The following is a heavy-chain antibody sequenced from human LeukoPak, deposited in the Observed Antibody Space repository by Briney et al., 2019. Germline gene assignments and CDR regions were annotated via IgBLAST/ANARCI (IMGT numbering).Heavy chain of an antibody. V-gene: IGHV3-21*01. CDR3: ARDPPYYDNSGYYYDY. CDR2: ISGSSLYI. J-gene: IGHJ4*02. CDR1: GFTFSPYS. D-gene: IGHD3-22*01. Sequence: GGSLRLSCAASGFTFSPYSMNWVRQAPGKGLEWVSSISGSSLYIYYADSVKGRFTISRDNAKNSLYLQMNSLRAEDTAVYYCARDPPYYDNSGYYYDYWGQGTLVTISS.